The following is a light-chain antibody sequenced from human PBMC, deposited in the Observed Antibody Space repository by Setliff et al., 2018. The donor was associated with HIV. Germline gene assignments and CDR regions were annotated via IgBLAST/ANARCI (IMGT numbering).Light chain of an antibody. V-gene: IGLV2-23*02. J-gene: IGLJ1*01. CDR3: CSYAGSNTYV. CDR2: EVS. CDR1: SSDVGSYNL. Sequence: LTQPASVSGSPGQSITISCTGTSSDVGSYNLVSWYQQHPGKAPKLMIYEVSRRPSGVSNRLSGSKSGNTASLTISGLQAEDEADYYCCSYAGSNTYVFGAGTKVTVL.